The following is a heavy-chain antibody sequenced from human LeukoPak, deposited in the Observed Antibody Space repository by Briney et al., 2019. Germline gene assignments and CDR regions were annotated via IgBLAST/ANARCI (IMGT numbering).Heavy chain of an antibody. CDR1: GFTFSSYA. Sequence: PGGSLRLSCSASGFTFSSYAMYWVRQAPGKGLENVSGISSNGGSTNYADSVKGRFTISRDNSKNTLYLQMSSLRVEDTAVYYCVNGQGSDYWGQGTLVTVSS. CDR3: VNGQGSDY. J-gene: IGHJ4*02. V-gene: IGHV3-64D*09. CDR2: ISSNGGST.